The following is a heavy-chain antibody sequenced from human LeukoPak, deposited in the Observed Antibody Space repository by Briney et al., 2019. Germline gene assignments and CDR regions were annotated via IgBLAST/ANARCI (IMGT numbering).Heavy chain of an antibody. V-gene: IGHV3-23*01. D-gene: IGHD3-3*01. CDR1: GFTFSSYA. CDR2: ISVSGGGT. CDR3: AKDGRSPTIFGVVTYFDY. Sequence: GGSLRPSCAASGFTFSSYAMSWVRQAPGKGLEWVSTISVSGGGTYYPDSVKGRFTISRDNSKNTLYLQMNSLRAEDTAVYYCAKDGRSPTIFGVVTYFDYWGQGTLVTVSS. J-gene: IGHJ4*02.